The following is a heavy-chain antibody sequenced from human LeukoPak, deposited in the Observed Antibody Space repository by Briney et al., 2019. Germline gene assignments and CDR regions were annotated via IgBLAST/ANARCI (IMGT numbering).Heavy chain of an antibody. V-gene: IGHV4-38-2*01. CDR1: GYSISSGYY. Sequence: SXXLSLTCAVSGYSISSGYYWGWIRQPPGKGLEWIGSIYHSGSTYYNPSLKSRVTISVDTSKNQFSLKLSSVTAADTAVYYCARRRIAAADLWGQGTLVTVSS. CDR2: IYHSGST. D-gene: IGHD6-13*01. CDR3: ARRRIAAADL. J-gene: IGHJ5*02.